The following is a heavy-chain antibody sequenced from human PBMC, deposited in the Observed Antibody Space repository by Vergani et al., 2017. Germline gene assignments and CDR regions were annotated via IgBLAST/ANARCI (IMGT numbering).Heavy chain of an antibody. CDR2: ISSSSSTI. D-gene: IGHD3-3*01. CDR3: AREGDSSTIFGVVRHFDY. CDR1: GFTFSSYS. V-gene: IGHV3-48*04. Sequence: VQLVESGGGLVKPGGSLRLSCAASGFTFSSYSMHWVRQAPGKGLEWVSYISSSSSTIYYADSVKGRFTISRDNAKNSLYLQMNSLRAEDTAVYYCAREGDSSTIFGVVRHFDYWGQGTLVTVSS. J-gene: IGHJ4*02.